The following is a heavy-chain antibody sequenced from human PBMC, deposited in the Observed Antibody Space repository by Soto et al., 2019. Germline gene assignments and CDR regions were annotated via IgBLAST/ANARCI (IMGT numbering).Heavy chain of an antibody. Sequence: GGSLRLSCAASGFTFSSYGMHWVRRAPGKGLEWVAVIWYDGSNKYYADSVKGRFTISRDNSKNTLYLQMNSLRAEDTAVYYCAREGVRNYDFWSGYYGHDAFDIWGQGTMVTVSS. J-gene: IGHJ3*02. V-gene: IGHV3-33*01. CDR3: AREGVRNYDFWSGYYGHDAFDI. CDR1: GFTFSSYG. CDR2: IWYDGSNK. D-gene: IGHD3-3*01.